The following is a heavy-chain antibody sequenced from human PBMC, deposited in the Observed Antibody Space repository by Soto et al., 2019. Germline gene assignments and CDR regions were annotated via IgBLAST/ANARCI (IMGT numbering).Heavy chain of an antibody. V-gene: IGHV1-69*02. CDR2: IIPILGIA. CDR1: GGTFSSYT. CDR3: ASGGGYSGYERTRFLNDY. J-gene: IGHJ4*02. Sequence: SVKVSCKASGGTFSSYTISWLRQAPGQGLEWMGRIIPILGIANYAQKFQGRVTITADKSTSTAYMELSSLRSEDTAVYYCASGGGYSGYERTRFLNDYWGQGTLVTVSS. D-gene: IGHD5-12*01.